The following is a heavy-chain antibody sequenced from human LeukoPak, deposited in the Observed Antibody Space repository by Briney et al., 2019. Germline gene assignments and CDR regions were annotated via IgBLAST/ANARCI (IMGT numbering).Heavy chain of an antibody. CDR3: ARDDDGYSSSWSNWFDP. V-gene: IGHV3-21*01. CDR1: GFTFSSYS. D-gene: IGHD6-13*01. CDR2: ISSSSSYI. J-gene: IGHJ5*02. Sequence: PGGSLRLSCAASGFTFSSYSMNWVRQAPGKGLEWVSSISSSSSYIYYADSVKGRFTISRDNAKNSLYLQMNSLRAEDTAVYYCARDDDGYSSSWSNWFDPWGQGTLVTVSS.